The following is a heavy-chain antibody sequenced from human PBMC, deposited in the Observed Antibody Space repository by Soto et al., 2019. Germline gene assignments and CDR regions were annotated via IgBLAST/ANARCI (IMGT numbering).Heavy chain of an antibody. CDR3: ARNRYGGYDFDY. D-gene: IGHD5-12*01. Sequence: QVQLQESGPGLVKPSGTLSLTCAVSSGSITSSNWWSWVRQPPGKGLEWIGEVSHSGSTNYIPSLKSRVTISVDKSSNQFSLRLSSVTAAHTAVYYCARNRYGGYDFDYWGQGTLVTVSS. CDR1: SGSITSSNW. CDR2: VSHSGST. J-gene: IGHJ4*02. V-gene: IGHV4-4*02.